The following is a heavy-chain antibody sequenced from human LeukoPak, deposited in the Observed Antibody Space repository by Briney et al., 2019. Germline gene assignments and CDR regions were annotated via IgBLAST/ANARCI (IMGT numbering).Heavy chain of an antibody. J-gene: IGHJ4*02. CDR3: ARDALRGVRGVID. D-gene: IGHD3-10*01. V-gene: IGHV1-18*01. Sequence: GASVKVSCKASGYTFTTYGISWVRQAPGQGLEWMGWISPYNGNTYYAQKLQGRVTMATDTTTGTAYMELGSLRSDDTAVYYCARDALRGVRGVIDWGQGTLVTVSS. CDR1: GYTFTTYG. CDR2: ISPYNGNT.